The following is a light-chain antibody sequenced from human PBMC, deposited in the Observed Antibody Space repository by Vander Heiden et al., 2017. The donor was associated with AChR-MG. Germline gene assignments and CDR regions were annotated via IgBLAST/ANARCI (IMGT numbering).Light chain of an antibody. CDR3: QQDVSSPLT. CDR2: GAS. V-gene: IGKV3-20*01. J-gene: IGKJ4*01. CDR1: ESVSSSY. Sequence: EIVLTQSPGTLSLSPGERATLSCRASESVSSSYLAWYQQKPGQAPSLLIYGASSRATGIPDRFSGSGSGTDFTLTITRLEPEDSAVYYCQQDVSSPLTFGGGTKVEIK.